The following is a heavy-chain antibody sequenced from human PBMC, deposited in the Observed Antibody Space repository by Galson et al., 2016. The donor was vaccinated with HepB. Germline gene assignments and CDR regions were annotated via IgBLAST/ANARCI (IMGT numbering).Heavy chain of an antibody. D-gene: IGHD4-23*01. J-gene: IGHJ4*02. CDR3: AKDLLRWSFDY. CDR1: GFTFSSNW. CDR2: IGGSDDRT. Sequence: SLRLSCATSGFTFSSNWMSWVRQAPGKGLEWVSAIGGSDDRTDYADSVKGRFSISRGSSKNTLYLQMNSLRVEDTAVYYCAKDLLRWSFDYWGQGTLVTVSS. V-gene: IGHV3-23*01.